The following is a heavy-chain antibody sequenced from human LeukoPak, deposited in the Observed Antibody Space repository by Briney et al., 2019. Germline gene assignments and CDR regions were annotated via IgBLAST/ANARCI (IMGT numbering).Heavy chain of an antibody. Sequence: GSLRLSCAASGFTFDDYAMHWIRQPPGKGLEWIGYIYYSGSTNYNPSLKSRVTISVDTSKNQFSLKLSSVTAADTAVYYCARGSHDSSGYYRDDDAFDIWGQGTMVTVSS. CDR1: GFTFDDYA. D-gene: IGHD3-22*01. CDR3: ARGSHDSSGYYRDDDAFDI. CDR2: IYYSGST. J-gene: IGHJ3*02. V-gene: IGHV4-59*01.